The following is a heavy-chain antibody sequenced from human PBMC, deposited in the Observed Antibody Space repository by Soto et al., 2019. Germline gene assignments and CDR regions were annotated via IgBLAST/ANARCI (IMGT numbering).Heavy chain of an antibody. CDR3: ARVEAYFGESVH. D-gene: IGHD3-10*01. CDR1: GYTFSSYT. J-gene: IGHJ4*02. V-gene: IGHV1-18*01. Sequence: ASVKVSCKTSGYTFSSYTIAWVRQAPGQGLEWLGWISPDDGNTEYEQKFQGRVTMTADKLTNNAYMELRSLKYDDTAVYYCARVEAYFGESVHWGQGTPVTVSS. CDR2: ISPDDGNT.